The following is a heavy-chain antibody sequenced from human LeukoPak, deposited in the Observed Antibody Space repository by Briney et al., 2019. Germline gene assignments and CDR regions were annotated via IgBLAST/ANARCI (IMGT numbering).Heavy chain of an antibody. CDR3: AKNPYYYDSSGPVDY. Sequence: GGSLRLSCAASGFTFSSYAMSWVRQAPGKGLEWVSAISGSGGSTYYADSVKGRFTISRDNSKNTLYLQMNGLRAEDTAVYYCAKNPYYYDSSGPVDYWGQGTLVTVSS. D-gene: IGHD3-22*01. V-gene: IGHV3-23*01. CDR2: ISGSGGST. J-gene: IGHJ4*02. CDR1: GFTFSSYA.